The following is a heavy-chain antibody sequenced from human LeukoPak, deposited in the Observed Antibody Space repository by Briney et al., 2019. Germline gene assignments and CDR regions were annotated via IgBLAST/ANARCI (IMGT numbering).Heavy chain of an antibody. CDR3: ARKRGDY. Sequence: ASVKVSCKASGYTFTSYGISWVRQAPGQGLEWMGWISAYNGNTNYAQKFQGRVTMTRNTSISTAYMELSSLRSEDTAVYYCARKRGDYWGQGTLVTVSS. CDR2: ISAYNGNT. CDR1: GYTFTSYG. J-gene: IGHJ4*02. V-gene: IGHV1-18*01. D-gene: IGHD3-16*01.